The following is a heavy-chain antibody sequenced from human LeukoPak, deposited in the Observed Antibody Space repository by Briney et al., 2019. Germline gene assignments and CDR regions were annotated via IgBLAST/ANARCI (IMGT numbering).Heavy chain of an antibody. CDR2: VYYSGTT. CDR3: AREDPQTRVPEGMDV. J-gene: IGHJ6*02. V-gene: IGHV4-59*01. Sequence: SETLSLTCTVSGGSIRTNYWSWIRQPPGKGLEWIGYVYYSGTTNSNPSLKSRVTISVDTSKNQLSLQLRSVTAADTAVYYCAREDPQTRVPEGMDVWGQGTTVIVSS. D-gene: IGHD4/OR15-4a*01. CDR1: GGSIRTNY.